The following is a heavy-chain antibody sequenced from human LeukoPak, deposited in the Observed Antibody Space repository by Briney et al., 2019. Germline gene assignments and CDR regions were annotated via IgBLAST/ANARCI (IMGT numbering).Heavy chain of an antibody. V-gene: IGHV4-39*01. D-gene: IGHD5-24*01. CDR1: GGSISSSSYY. CDR3: ANELRRAGNNVKSY. CDR2: IYYSGST. J-gene: IGHJ4*02. Sequence: SETLSLTCTVSGGSISSSSYYWGWIRQPPGKGLEWIVSIYYSGSTYYNPSLTSRFTMSIYTYKTQFSLTLSSVTAADTAVYYCANELRRAGNNVKSYWGQGTLVTVSS.